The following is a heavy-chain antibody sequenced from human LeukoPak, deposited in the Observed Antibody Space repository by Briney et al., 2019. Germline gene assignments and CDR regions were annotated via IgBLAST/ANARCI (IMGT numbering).Heavy chain of an antibody. CDR1: GFTFSKDD. CDR2: IGVTGDT. J-gene: IGHJ2*01. Sequence: PGGSLRLSCAASGFTFSKDDFHRVSQAPGKGLEWVAAIGVTGDTYYADSVKGRFTISREDAASSLHLQMRSLGAGDTALYYCTKEFCGSRAACAGGSYYDFWGRGALVTVSS. D-gene: IGHD2-15*01. V-gene: IGHV3-13*01. CDR3: TKEFCGSRAACAGGSYYDF.